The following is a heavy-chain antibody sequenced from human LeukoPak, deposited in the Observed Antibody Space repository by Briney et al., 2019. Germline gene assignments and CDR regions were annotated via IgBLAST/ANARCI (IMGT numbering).Heavy chain of an antibody. D-gene: IGHD3-16*01. J-gene: IGHJ6*02. V-gene: IGHV4-59*01. CDR2: IYYSGST. CDR1: GGSISSYY. Sequence: SETLSLTCTVSGGSISSYYWSWIRQPPGKGLEWIGYIYYSGSTNYNPSLKSRVTISVDTSKNQFSLKLSSATAADTAVYYCARLGPSSLYGMDVWGQGTTVTVSS. CDR3: ARLGPSSLYGMDV.